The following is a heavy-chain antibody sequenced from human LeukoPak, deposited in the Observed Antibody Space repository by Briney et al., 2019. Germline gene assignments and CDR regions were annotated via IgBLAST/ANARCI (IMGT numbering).Heavy chain of an antibody. CDR3: ARGYGGFDY. J-gene: IGHJ4*02. CDR1: GGSISSSSYY. CDR2: IYYSGST. Sequence: SETLSLTCTVSGGSISSSSYYWGWIRQPPGKGLEWIGSIYYSGSTYYNPSLKSRVTISVDTSKNQFSLKLSSVTAADTAVYYCARGYGGFDYWGQGTLVTVSS. D-gene: IGHD4-23*01. V-gene: IGHV4-39*01.